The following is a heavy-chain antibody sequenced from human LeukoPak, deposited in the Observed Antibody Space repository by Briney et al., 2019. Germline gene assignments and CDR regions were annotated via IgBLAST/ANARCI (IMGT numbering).Heavy chain of an antibody. CDR2: IYHSGST. CDR3: ARAMTTVTTGWYFDL. CDR1: GGSISSYS. V-gene: IGHV4-30-2*01. J-gene: IGHJ2*01. D-gene: IGHD4-17*01. Sequence: KTSETLSLTCTVSGGSISSYSWSWIRQPPGKGLEWIGYIYHSGSTYYNPSLKSRVTISVDRSKNQFSLKLSSVTAADTAVYYCARAMTTVTTGWYFDLWGRGTLVTVSS.